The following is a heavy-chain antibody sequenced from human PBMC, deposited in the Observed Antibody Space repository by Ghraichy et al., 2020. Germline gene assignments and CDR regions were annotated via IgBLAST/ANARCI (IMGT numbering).Heavy chain of an antibody. D-gene: IGHD1/OR15-1a*01. CDR3: ARGYWNNAEAAI. CDR2: VNRAGGET. Sequence: GGSLRLSCTTSGFTFSDYWMTWVRQAPGKGLEWVANVNRAGGETYYVDSVKGRFTISRDNAKTSLYLQMNSLTTADTALYYCARGYWNNAEAAIWGQGTLVAVSS. V-gene: IGHV3-7*01. CDR1: GFTFSDYW. J-gene: IGHJ4*02.